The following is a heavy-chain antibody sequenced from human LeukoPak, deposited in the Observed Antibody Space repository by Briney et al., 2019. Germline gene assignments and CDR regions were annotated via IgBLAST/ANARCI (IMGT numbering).Heavy chain of an antibody. CDR2: INSDGSST. D-gene: IGHD5-24*01. Sequence: PGGSLRLSCAASGLTFSSHWMHWVRQAPGKGLVWVSHINSDGSSTSYADSVKGRFTISRDNAKNTLYLQMNSLRAEDTAVYYCAQERRDGYKDDAFDIWGQGTMVTVSS. CDR3: AQERRDGYKDDAFDI. CDR1: GLTFSSHW. J-gene: IGHJ3*02. V-gene: IGHV3-74*01.